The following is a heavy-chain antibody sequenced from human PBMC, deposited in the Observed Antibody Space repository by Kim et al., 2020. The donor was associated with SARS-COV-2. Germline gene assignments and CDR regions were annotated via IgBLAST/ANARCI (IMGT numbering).Heavy chain of an antibody. V-gene: IGHV3-23*01. D-gene: IGHD3-10*01. J-gene: IGHJ4*02. CDR2: ISGSGGST. Sequence: GGSLRLSCAASGFTFSSYAMSWVRQAPGKGLEWVSAISGSGGSTYYADSVKGRFTISRDNSKNTLYLQMNSLRAEDTALYYCAKLVIGRYGSGSCFDYWGQGTLVTVSS. CDR3: AKLVIGRYGSGSCFDY. CDR1: GFTFSSYA.